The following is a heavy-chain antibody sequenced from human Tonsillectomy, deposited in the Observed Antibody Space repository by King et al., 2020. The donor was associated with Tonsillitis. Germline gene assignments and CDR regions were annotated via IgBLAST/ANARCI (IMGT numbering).Heavy chain of an antibody. J-gene: IGHJ4*02. Sequence: VQLVESGGGLVQPGGSLKLSCAASEFTFSGSAMHWVRQASGKGLEWVGRIRSKTNSYATAYAASVKGRFTISRDDSKNTAYLQMNSLRTEDTAVYYCTRPEADYWGQGTLVTVSS. CDR2: IRSKTNSYAT. V-gene: IGHV3-73*01. CDR1: EFTFSGSA. CDR3: TRPEADY.